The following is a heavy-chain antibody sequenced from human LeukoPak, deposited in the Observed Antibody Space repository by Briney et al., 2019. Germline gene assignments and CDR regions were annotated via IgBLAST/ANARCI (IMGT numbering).Heavy chain of an antibody. CDR1: GFTFSGSA. CDR2: IRSKANSYAT. CDR3: AKDDSWLQFGV. Sequence: PGGSLRLSCAASGFTFSGSAMHWVRQASGKGLEWVGRIRSKANSYATAYAASVKGRFTISRDNSRNTVYLEMISLTVEDTAVYYCAKDDSWLQFGVWSPGTLVTV. D-gene: IGHD5-24*01. J-gene: IGHJ4*02. V-gene: IGHV3-73*01.